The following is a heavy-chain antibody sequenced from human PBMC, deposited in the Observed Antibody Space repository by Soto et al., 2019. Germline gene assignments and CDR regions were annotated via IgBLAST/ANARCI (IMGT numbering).Heavy chain of an antibody. D-gene: IGHD3-10*01. Sequence: DVQMLESGGGLVRPGGSLRLPCVASGFTFSNYAMSWVRQTPGKGLEGVAPISGNGGATNYADSLKGRFTISRDNSKDTLFLDINTLRGDDTATYFCAKDPRRFHLGSGDGPYFFDYWGQGTLVTVSS. CDR1: GFTFSNYA. J-gene: IGHJ4*02. CDR3: AKDPRRFHLGSGDGPYFFDY. V-gene: IGHV3-23*01. CDR2: ISGNGGAT.